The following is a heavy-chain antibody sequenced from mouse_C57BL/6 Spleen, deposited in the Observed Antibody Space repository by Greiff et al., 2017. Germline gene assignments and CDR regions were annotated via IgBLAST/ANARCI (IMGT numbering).Heavy chain of an antibody. D-gene: IGHD2-5*01. Sequence: EVKVVESGEGLVKPGGSLKLSCAASGFTFSSYAMSWVRQTPEKRLEWVAYISRGGDYIYYADTVKGRFTISRDNGRNTLYLQVSSLMSGDTAMCNCTRGSNYDYWGQGTTLTVSS. CDR1: GFTFSSYA. V-gene: IGHV5-9-1*02. CDR2: ISRGGDYI. CDR3: TRGSNYDY. J-gene: IGHJ2*01.